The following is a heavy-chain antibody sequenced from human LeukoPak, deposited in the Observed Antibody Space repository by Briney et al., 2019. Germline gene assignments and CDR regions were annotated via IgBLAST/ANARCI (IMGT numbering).Heavy chain of an antibody. CDR2: ISAYNGNT. CDR3: ARDDSGSYYGTSNRYFDY. J-gene: IGHJ4*02. D-gene: IGHD1-26*01. V-gene: IGHV1-18*01. CDR1: GYTFTSYG. Sequence: ASVKVSCKASGYTFTSYGISWVRQAPGQGLEWMGWISAYNGNTNYAQKLQGRVTVTTDTSTSTAYMELRSLRSDDTAVYYCARDDSGSYYGTSNRYFDYWGQGTLVTVSS.